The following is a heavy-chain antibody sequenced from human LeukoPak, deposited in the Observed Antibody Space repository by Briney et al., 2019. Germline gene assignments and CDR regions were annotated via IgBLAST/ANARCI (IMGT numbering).Heavy chain of an antibody. V-gene: IGHV4-39*01. D-gene: IGHD5-24*01. CDR3: AYHHGVATTHGAEYFQH. Sequence: PSETLSLTCTVSGGSISSSSYYWGWIRQPPGKGLEWIGSIYYSGSTYYNPSLKSRVTISVYTSKNQFYLKLSSVAAADTAVYYCAYHHGVATTHGAEYFQHWGQGTLVTVSS. CDR2: IYYSGST. J-gene: IGHJ1*01. CDR1: GGSISSSSYY.